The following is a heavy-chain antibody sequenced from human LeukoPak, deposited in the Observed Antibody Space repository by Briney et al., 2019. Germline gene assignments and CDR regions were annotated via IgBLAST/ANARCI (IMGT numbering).Heavy chain of an antibody. Sequence: SETLSLTCTVSGGSISSYYWTWLRQPPGKGLEWIGDTYYSGSTNYNPSLESRVSISVDTSKNQFSLKLNSVTAADTAVYYCASDERRDWCEYWGQGILVTVSS. CDR3: ASDERRDWCEY. CDR2: TYYSGST. D-gene: IGHD2-8*02. V-gene: IGHV4-59*01. CDR1: GGSISSYY. J-gene: IGHJ4*02.